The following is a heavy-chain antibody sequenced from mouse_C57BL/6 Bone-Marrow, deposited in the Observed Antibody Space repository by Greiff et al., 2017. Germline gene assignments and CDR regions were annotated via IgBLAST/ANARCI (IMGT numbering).Heavy chain of an antibody. D-gene: IGHD1-1*01. Sequence: QVQLQQPGAELVMPGASVKLSCKASGYTFTSYWMHWVKQRPGQGLEWIGEIDPSDSYTNYNQKFKGKSTLTVDKSSSTAYMQLSSLTSEDSAVYYCARGVITTENWDLYYYAMDYWGQGTSGTVSS. CDR2: IDPSDSYT. CDR1: GYTFTSYW. J-gene: IGHJ4*01. V-gene: IGHV1-69*01. CDR3: ARGVITTENWDLYYYAMDY.